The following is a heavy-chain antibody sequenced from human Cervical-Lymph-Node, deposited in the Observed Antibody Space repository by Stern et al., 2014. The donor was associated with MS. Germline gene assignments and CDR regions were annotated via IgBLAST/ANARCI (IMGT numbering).Heavy chain of an antibody. Sequence: QVQLVESGPGLVKPSQTLSLTCTVSGGSISSGDYYWSWIRQHPGKGREWIGYIYYSGSTYYNPSLKSRVTMSIDTSKNQFSLKLNSVTAADTAVYSCARGGAVAGQTFYFDQWGQGTLVTVSS. CDR3: ARGGAVAGQTFYFDQ. CDR2: IYYSGST. V-gene: IGHV4-31*03. D-gene: IGHD6-19*01. J-gene: IGHJ4*02. CDR1: GGSISSGDYY.